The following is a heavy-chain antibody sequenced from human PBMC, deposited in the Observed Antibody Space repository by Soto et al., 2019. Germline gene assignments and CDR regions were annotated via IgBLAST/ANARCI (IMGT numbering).Heavy chain of an antibody. J-gene: IGHJ4*02. CDR2: IIPIFGTA. CDR1: GGTFSSYA. V-gene: IGHV1-69*06. Sequence: QVQLVQSGAEVKKPGSSVKVSCKAPGGTFSSYAISGVRQAPGHGLEWMGGIIPIFGTANYAQKFQGRVTITADKSTSKADMELRSLRSEDTAVYYCAIQSHAWGGRFDYCGQGTLVTVSS. CDR3: AIQSHAWGGRFDY. D-gene: IGHD3-3*01.